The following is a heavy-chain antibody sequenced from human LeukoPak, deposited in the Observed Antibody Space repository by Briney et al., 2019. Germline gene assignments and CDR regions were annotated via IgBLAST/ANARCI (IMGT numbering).Heavy chain of an antibody. V-gene: IGHV3-23*01. CDR3: AKAMAGSTYYFDS. CDR2: ISNSDSRT. CDR1: RFTFSSYV. J-gene: IGHJ4*02. D-gene: IGHD6-19*01. Sequence: PGGSLRLSCAASRFTFSSYVMSWVRQAPGKGLEWVSVISNSDSRTYYADSVKGRFTISRDTSKNTLYLQMSSLRGEDTAVYYCAKAMAGSTYYFDSWGQGTLVTVSS.